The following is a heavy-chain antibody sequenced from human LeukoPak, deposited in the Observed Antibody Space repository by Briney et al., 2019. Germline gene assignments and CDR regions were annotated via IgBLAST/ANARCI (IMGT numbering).Heavy chain of an antibody. CDR1: GGSISSSSYY. CDR2: IYYSGST. CDR3: ARHKVNYYDSSGYHFDY. J-gene: IGHJ4*02. V-gene: IGHV4-39*01. Sequence: SEALSLTCTVSGGSISSSSYYWGWIRQPPGKGLEWIGNIYYSGSTYYNPSLKSRVTISVDTSKNQFSLKLSSVTAADTAVYYCARHKVNYYDSSGYHFDYWGQGTLVTVSS. D-gene: IGHD3-22*01.